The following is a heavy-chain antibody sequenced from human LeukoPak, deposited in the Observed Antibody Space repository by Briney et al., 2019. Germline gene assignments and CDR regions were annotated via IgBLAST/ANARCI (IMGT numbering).Heavy chain of an antibody. CDR1: GGSISSSSYY. CDR2: IYYSGST. D-gene: IGHD3-10*01. Sequence: PSETLSLTCTVSGGSISSSSYYWGWIRQPPGTGLEWIGSIYYSGSTYYNPSLKSRVTISVDTSKNQFSLKLSSVTAADTAVYYCAREQYYGSHFDYWGQGTLVTVSS. J-gene: IGHJ4*02. CDR3: AREQYYGSHFDY. V-gene: IGHV4-39*07.